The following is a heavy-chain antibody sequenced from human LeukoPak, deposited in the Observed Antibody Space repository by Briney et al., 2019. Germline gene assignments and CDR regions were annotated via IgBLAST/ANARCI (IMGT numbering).Heavy chain of an antibody. D-gene: IGHD3-22*01. Sequence: PGGSLRLSCAASGFTFSSYEMNWVRQAPGKGLEWVSYISSSGSTIYYADSVKGRFTISRDNAKNSLFLQMNSLRAEYTAAYYCARGPFPYYYDSSGYRKRAFDIWGQGTMVTVSS. CDR1: GFTFSSYE. J-gene: IGHJ3*02. V-gene: IGHV3-48*03. CDR3: ARGPFPYYYDSSGYRKRAFDI. CDR2: ISSSGSTI.